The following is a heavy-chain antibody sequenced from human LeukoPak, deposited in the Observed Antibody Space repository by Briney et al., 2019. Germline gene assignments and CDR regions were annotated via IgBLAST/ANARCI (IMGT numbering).Heavy chain of an antibody. D-gene: IGHD6-13*01. CDR3: VRFGLTSSLDY. CDR1: GYRLTDNW. V-gene: IGHV5-51*01. CDR2: IYPGDSNT. Sequence: GESLKISCKISGYRLTDNWIGWVRQVPGKGLEWMGLIYPGDSNTRYSPSFQGQVTFSVDMSISTVYLQLSGLRASDTAIYYCVRFGLTSSLDYWGQGTLVTVSS. J-gene: IGHJ4*02.